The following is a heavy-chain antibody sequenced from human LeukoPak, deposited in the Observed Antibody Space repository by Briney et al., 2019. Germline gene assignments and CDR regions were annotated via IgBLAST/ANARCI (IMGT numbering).Heavy chain of an antibody. CDR1: GFTFSSYA. V-gene: IGHV3-30-3*01. CDR2: ISYDGSNK. CDR3: ARDNSGYFDY. Sequence: GVSLRLSCAASGFTFSSYAMHWVRQAPGKGLEWVTVISYDGSNKYYADSVKGRFTISRDNSKNTLYLQMNSLRAEDTAVYYCARDNSGYFDYWGQGTLVTVSS. J-gene: IGHJ4*02. D-gene: IGHD6-19*01.